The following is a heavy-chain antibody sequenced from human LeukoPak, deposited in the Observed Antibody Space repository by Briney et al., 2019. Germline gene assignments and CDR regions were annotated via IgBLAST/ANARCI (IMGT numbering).Heavy chain of an antibody. CDR2: ISSSRSSI. Sequence: PGGSLRLSCAASGFTFSTYSMNWVRQAPGKGLEWVSSISSSRSSIYYADSMKGRFTISRDNAKNSLYLQMNSLRAEDTAVYYCARGSTVTAYYYYYYMDVWGKGTTVTVSS. CDR1: GFTFSTYS. CDR3: ARGSTVTAYYYYYYMDV. V-gene: IGHV3-21*01. J-gene: IGHJ6*03. D-gene: IGHD4-17*01.